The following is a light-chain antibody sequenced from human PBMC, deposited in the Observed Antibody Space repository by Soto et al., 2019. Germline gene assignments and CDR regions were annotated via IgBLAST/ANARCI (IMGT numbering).Light chain of an antibody. J-gene: IGKJ1*01. V-gene: IGKV3-20*01. CDR1: QSVSSSY. CDR2: RTS. Sequence: EIVLTQSPGTLSLSPGERATLSRRASQSVSSSYLAWYQQKPGQAPRLLIYRTSNRATGIPDRFSGSGSGTDFTLTISRLEPEDFAVYYCQQHGSSPWMFGQGTKVDIK. CDR3: QQHGSSPWM.